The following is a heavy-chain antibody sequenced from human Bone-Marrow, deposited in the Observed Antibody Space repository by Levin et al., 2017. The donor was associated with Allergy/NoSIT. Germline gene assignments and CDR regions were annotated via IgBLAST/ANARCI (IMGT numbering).Heavy chain of an antibody. CDR3: ARHRATAISNGNYYFYGMDV. J-gene: IGHJ6*02. D-gene: IGHD4-11*01. CDR1: GGSISSSSHF. CDR2: IFYTGYT. V-gene: IGHV4-39*01. Sequence: SQTLSLTCPVSGGSISSSSHFWGWIRQPPGKGLEWIGSIFYTGYTYYNPSLKSRVTISVDMSKNQFSLKLSSVTASDTAVYFCARHRATAISNGNYYFYGMDVWGQGTTVTVSS.